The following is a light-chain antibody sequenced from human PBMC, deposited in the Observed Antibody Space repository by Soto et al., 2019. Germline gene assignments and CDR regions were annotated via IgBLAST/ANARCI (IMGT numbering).Light chain of an antibody. J-gene: IGKJ3*01. CDR1: QGISNY. CDR2: AAS. V-gene: IGKV1-27*01. Sequence: DIQMTQSQPSLSASVGDTVTVTCRASQGISNYLAWYQQKPGKVPKLLIYAASTLQSGVPSRFSGSGSGTDFTLTISSLQPEDVATYYCQKYNSAARTFGPGTKVDIK. CDR3: QKYNSAART.